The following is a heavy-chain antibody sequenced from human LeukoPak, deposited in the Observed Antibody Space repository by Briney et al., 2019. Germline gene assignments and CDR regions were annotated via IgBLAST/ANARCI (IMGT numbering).Heavy chain of an antibody. CDR1: GFTFSTYA. V-gene: IGHV3-23*01. Sequence: GGSLRLSCAASGFTFSTYAMSWVRQAPGKGLEWVSSISGSGGNTYYADSVKGRFTVSRDNSKNTLYLQMNSLRAEDTAVYYCAKDTSSTWYTNDYWGQGTLVTVSS. J-gene: IGHJ4*02. CDR2: ISGSGGNT. D-gene: IGHD6-13*01. CDR3: AKDTSSTWYTNDY.